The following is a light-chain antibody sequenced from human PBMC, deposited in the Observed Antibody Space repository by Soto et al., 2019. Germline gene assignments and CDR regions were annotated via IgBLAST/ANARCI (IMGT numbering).Light chain of an antibody. J-gene: IGKJ2*01. CDR1: QSVGNS. V-gene: IGKV3-11*01. CDR3: QQRSDWPRT. Sequence: EIVLAQSPATLSLSPGERATLSCRVSQSVGNSLAWYLQKPGQPPRLLIYEASDRATGIPARFSGSGSGTDFTLTISSLEPEDFAVYYCQQRSDWPRTFGQGTKLE. CDR2: EAS.